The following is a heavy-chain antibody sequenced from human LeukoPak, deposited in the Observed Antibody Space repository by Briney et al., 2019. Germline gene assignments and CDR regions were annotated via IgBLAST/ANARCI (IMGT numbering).Heavy chain of an antibody. D-gene: IGHD6-6*01. Sequence: GGSLRLSCEASGFTFSSYSMNWVRQAPGKGLEWVSSISSSSYIYYADSVKGRFTISRDNAKNSLYLQMNSLRAEDTAVYYCARVGSSDFDYWGQGTLVTVSS. CDR1: GFTFSSYS. J-gene: IGHJ4*02. CDR3: ARVGSSDFDY. CDR2: ISSSSYI. V-gene: IGHV3-21*01.